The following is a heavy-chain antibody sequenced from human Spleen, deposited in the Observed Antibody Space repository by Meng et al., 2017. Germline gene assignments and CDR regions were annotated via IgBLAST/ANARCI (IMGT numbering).Heavy chain of an antibody. CDR3: AKARPDSYGLVES. Sequence: EVQLVESGGGLVQPGGSLRLSCAASGFTFRTYGMHWVRQAPGKGLVWVSRINNDGGSRNYADSVKGRFTISRDNSKNTLYLQMNSLRVEDTAVYYCAKARPDSYGLVESWGQGTLVTVSS. V-gene: IGHV3-74*01. CDR1: GFTFRTYG. D-gene: IGHD5-18*01. CDR2: INNDGGSR. J-gene: IGHJ4*02.